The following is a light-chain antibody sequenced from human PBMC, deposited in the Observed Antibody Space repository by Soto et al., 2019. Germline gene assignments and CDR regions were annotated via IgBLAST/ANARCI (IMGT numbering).Light chain of an antibody. CDR2: GAS. V-gene: IGKV3-15*01. CDR1: QSVRSD. J-gene: IGKJ2*01. Sequence: EIAMTQSPATLSVSPGERATLSCRASQSVRSDLAWYQQRPGQAPRLLIYGASTRATGIPARFSGSGSGTEFTLTISSLQSEDFALYYCHQYNSWPPGTFGQGTKVDIK. CDR3: HQYNSWPPGT.